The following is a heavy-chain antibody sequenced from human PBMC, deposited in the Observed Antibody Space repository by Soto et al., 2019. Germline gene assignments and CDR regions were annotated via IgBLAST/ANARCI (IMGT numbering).Heavy chain of an antibody. Sequence: SSETRTLPCAVSGESFSGYYWSWIRQSPGKGLEWIGDIDHTGTTHYNPSLKNRVTILVDRSKKHFSLTLTSVTTADTAEYFCTRGRPPGYWGQGTPVTV. CDR1: GESFSGYY. CDR2: IDHTGTT. J-gene: IGHJ4*02. V-gene: IGHV4-34*01. CDR3: TRGRPPGY.